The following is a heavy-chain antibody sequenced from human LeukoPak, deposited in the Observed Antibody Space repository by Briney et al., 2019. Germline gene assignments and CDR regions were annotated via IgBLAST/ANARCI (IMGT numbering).Heavy chain of an antibody. CDR2: INHSGST. J-gene: IGHJ4*02. V-gene: IGHV4-34*01. D-gene: IGHD3-16*01. Sequence: SETLSLTCAVYGGSFSGYYWSWIRQPPGKGLEWIGEINHSGSTNYNPSLKSRVTISVDTSKNQFSLKLSSVTAADTAVYYCARAFPLFGFSTRYYFDYWGQGTLVTVSS. CDR1: GGSFSGYY. CDR3: ARAFPLFGFSTRYYFDY.